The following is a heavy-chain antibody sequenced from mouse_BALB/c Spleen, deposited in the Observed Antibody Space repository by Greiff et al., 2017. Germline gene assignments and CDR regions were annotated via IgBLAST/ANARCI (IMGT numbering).Heavy chain of an antibody. CDR3: ARGPVVGWFAY. V-gene: IGHV1S127*01. CDR1: GYSFTSYW. CDR2: IDPSDSET. D-gene: IGHD1-1*01. Sequence: QVQLKQSGPQLVRPGASVKISCKASGYSFTSYWMHWVKQRPGQGLEWIGMIDPSDSETRLNQKFKGKATLTADKSSSTAYMQLSSLTSEDSAVYYCARGPVVGWFAYWGQGTLVTVSA. J-gene: IGHJ3*01.